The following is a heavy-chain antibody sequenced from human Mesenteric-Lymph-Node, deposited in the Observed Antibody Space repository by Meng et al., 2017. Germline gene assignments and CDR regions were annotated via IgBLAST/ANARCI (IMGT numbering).Heavy chain of an antibody. V-gene: IGHV3-23*01. Sequence: GGSLRLSCAASGFSLSFYGIMWVRQAPGKGLEWVSGINSRGDRKFYADSLRGRFTISRDDSKKAVYLEMDSLRVEDTAIYYCVRGCYGTDCSTILAFWGQGKRVNGAS. J-gene: IGHJ4*02. CDR1: GFSLSFYG. D-gene: IGHD2-21*02. CDR2: INSRGDRK. CDR3: VRGCYGTDCSTILAF.